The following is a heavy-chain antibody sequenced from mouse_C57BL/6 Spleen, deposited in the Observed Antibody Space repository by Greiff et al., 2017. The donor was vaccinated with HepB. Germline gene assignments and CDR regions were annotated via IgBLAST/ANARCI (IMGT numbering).Heavy chain of an antibody. CDR3: TRDRDPYYAMDY. CDR2: ISSGGDYI. V-gene: IGHV5-9-1*02. CDR1: GFTFSSYA. D-gene: IGHD3-1*01. J-gene: IGHJ4*01. Sequence: EVKLMESGEGLVKPGGSLKLSCAASGFTFSSYAMSWVRQTPEKRLEWVAYISSGGDYIYYADTVKGRFTISRDNARNTLYLQMSSLKSEDTAMYYCTRDRDPYYAMDYWGQGTSVTVSS.